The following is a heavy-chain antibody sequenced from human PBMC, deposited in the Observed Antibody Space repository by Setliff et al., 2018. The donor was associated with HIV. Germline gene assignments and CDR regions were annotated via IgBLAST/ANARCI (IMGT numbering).Heavy chain of an antibody. CDR1: GFTLSTYA. J-gene: IGHJ2*01. CDR3: AKYQDSSPIRCFDL. V-gene: IGHV3-23*01. CDR2: IGSDNGGI. D-gene: IGHD3-22*01. Sequence: GESLTISCEASGFTLSTYAMTWVRQAPGKGLEWVSVIGSDNGGIQYADSVKGRFTISRDNSNKRLYLQMNSLRVEDTATYYCAKYQDSSPIRCFDLWGRGTLVTVSS.